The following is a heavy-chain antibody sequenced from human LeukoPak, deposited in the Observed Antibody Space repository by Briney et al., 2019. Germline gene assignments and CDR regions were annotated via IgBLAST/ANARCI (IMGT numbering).Heavy chain of an antibody. D-gene: IGHD6-19*01. CDR2: IYYSGST. CDR1: GGSISSYY. CDR3: ARGGYSSGWSGAFDI. J-gene: IGHJ3*02. V-gene: IGHV4-59*08. Sequence: SETLSLTCTVSGGSISSYYWSWIRQPPGKGLEWIGYIYYSGSTNYNPSLKSRVTISVDTSKNQFSLKLSSVAAADTAVYYCARGGYSSGWSGAFDIWGQGTMVTVSS.